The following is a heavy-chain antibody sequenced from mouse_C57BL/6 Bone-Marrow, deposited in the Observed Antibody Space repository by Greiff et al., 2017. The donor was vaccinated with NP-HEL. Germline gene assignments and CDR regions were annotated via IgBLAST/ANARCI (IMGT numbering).Heavy chain of an antibody. Sequence: VQLQQSGAELAKPVASVKLSCKASFSPFPLSLLPCLPPRPGQVLEWIGSINPRRFYPNYNQKFKDKATLTADKSSSTAYMQLSSLTYEDSAVYYCARLIYYGFAYWGQGTLVTVSA. CDR1: FSPFPLSL. CDR3: ARLIYYGFAY. D-gene: IGHD2-1*01. CDR2: INPRRFYP. J-gene: IGHJ3*01. V-gene: IGHV1-7*01.